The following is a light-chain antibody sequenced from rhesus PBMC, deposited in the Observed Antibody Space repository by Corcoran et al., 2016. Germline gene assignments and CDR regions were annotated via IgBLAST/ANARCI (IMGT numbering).Light chain of an antibody. V-gene: IGKV1-19*01. CDR1: QGINSW. CDR3: QQYDDLPVT. CDR2: DAF. Sequence: DIQMTQSPSSLSASVGAKVTLTFHASQGINSWLAWYQQKPGQAPKPLIFDAFKLQSGAPSRFSGSGSGTDYSLTFSSLQPEDFATYYFQQYDDLPVTFGGGTKVQIK. J-gene: IGKJ4*01.